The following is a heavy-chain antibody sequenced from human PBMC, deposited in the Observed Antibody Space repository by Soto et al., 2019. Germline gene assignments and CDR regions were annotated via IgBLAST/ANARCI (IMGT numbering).Heavy chain of an antibody. Sequence: SETLSLTCTVSGASISIGGYFWSWIRQHPGKGLEWIGHIYYSGNTDYNPSLKSRLAISIDTSKNQFSLKLSSVTAADTAVYFCAREGGESSDGLYYFDSWGQGSLVTSPQ. CDR1: GASISIGGYF. J-gene: IGHJ4*02. D-gene: IGHD3-16*01. V-gene: IGHV4-31*03. CDR3: AREGGESSDGLYYFDS. CDR2: IYYSGNT.